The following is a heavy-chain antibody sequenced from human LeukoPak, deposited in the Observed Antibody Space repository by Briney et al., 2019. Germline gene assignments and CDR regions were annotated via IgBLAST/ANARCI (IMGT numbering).Heavy chain of an antibody. D-gene: IGHD2-15*01. CDR2: IIPSGGST. Sequence: ASVKVSCKASGYTFTSYGINWVRQATGQGLEWMGIIIPSGGSTSYAQKFQGRVTMTRDTSTSTVYMELSSLRSEDTAVYYCARDAHCSGGSCYPVRDYYGMDVWGQGTTVTVSS. CDR1: GYTFTSYG. CDR3: ARDAHCSGGSCYPVRDYYGMDV. J-gene: IGHJ6*02. V-gene: IGHV1-46*01.